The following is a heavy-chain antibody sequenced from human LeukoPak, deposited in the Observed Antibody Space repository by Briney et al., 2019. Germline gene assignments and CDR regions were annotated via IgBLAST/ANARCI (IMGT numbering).Heavy chain of an antibody. D-gene: IGHD1-14*01. CDR1: GFIFTPYA. J-gene: IGHJ4*02. CDR2: ISSDGGGI. Sequence: GGSLRLSCSASGFIFTPYAMHWVRQAPGKGLEYVSAISSDGGGIYYTDSVKGRFTISRDNSKSTLYLQMSSLRPEDTAVYYCVRYTDSSYPDWGQGTLVTVSS. CDR3: VRYTDSSYPD. V-gene: IGHV3-64D*06.